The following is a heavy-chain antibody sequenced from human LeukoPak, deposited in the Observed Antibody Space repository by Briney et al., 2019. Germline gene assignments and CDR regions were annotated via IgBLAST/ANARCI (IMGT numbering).Heavy chain of an antibody. CDR3: ARVYDSSGYYSLYFDL. V-gene: IGHV4-59*01. D-gene: IGHD3-22*01. CDR2: IYYSGST. Sequence: SETLSLTCTVSGGSISSYYWSWIRQPPGKGLEWIGYIYYSGSTNYNPSLKGRVTMSLATSKNQFSLKLSSVTAADMAVYYCARVYDSSGYYSLYFDLWGRGTLVTVSS. J-gene: IGHJ2*01. CDR1: GGSISSYY.